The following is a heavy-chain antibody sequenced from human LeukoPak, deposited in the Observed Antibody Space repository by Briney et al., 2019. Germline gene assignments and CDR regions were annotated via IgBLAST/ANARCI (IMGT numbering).Heavy chain of an antibody. J-gene: IGHJ4*02. Sequence: GGSLRLSCAASGFTFSSYAMHWVRQAPGKGLEWVAVISYDGSNKYYADSVKGRFTISRDNSKNTVYLQMNTLRAEDTAVYYCAKDYPLDYWGQGALVTVSS. CDR3: AKDYPLDY. V-gene: IGHV3-30-3*01. CDR2: ISYDGSNK. CDR1: GFTFSSYA.